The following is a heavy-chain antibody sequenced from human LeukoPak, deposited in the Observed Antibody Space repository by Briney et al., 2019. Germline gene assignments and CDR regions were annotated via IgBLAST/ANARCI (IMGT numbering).Heavy chain of an antibody. CDR3: AREDYYDSSGQSPDAFDI. CDR2: VYYGGIT. V-gene: IGHV4-59*12. Sequence: SETLSLTCTVSGGSIDNYYWTWIRQPPGKGLEWIGYVYYGGITKYNPSLKSRVTISVDTSKNQFSLKLSSVTAADTAVYYCAREDYYDSSGQSPDAFDIWGQGTMVTVSS. CDR1: GGSIDNYY. J-gene: IGHJ3*02. D-gene: IGHD3-22*01.